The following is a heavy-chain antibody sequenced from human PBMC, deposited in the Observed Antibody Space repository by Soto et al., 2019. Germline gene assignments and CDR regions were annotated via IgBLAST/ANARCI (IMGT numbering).Heavy chain of an antibody. CDR1: GFTFTTYA. D-gene: IGHD3-10*01. CDR2: ISASGGST. J-gene: IGHJ4*02. CDR3: AKISYGSDNFDY. V-gene: IGHV3-23*01. Sequence: SLRLSCAASGFTFTTYAMSWVRQAPGKGLEWVSGISASGGSTYYADSVKGRFTISRDNSKNTLYLQMNSLRAEDTAVYYCAKISYGSDNFDYWGQGTLVTVFS.